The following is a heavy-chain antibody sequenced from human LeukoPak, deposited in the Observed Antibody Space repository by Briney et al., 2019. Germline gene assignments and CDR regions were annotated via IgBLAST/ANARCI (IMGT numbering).Heavy chain of an antibody. CDR3: AAAPLYYDGSVSETFDY. Sequence: SETLSLTCTVSGCSISSSSYYWGWIRQPPGKELEWIRSIYYSGSTNYNTSLKSRVTISADTSKNQFSLKLSSVTAADTAVYYCAAAPLYYDGSVSETFDYWGQGTLVTVSS. CDR1: GCSISSSSYY. CDR2: IYYSGST. D-gene: IGHD3-10*01. J-gene: IGHJ4*02. V-gene: IGHV4-39*07.